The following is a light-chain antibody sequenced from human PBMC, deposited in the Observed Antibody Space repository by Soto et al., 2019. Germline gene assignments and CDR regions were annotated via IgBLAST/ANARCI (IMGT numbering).Light chain of an antibody. CDR2: DVS. V-gene: IGLV2-11*01. CDR1: SSDVGGYNY. CDR3: CSYAGSYTWV. Sequence: QSVLTQPPSVSGAPGQRVTISCTGTSSDVGGYNYVSWYQQHPGKAPKLMIYDVSKRPSGVPDRCSGSKSGNTASLTISGLQAEDEADYYCCSYAGSYTWVFGGGTKLTVL. J-gene: IGLJ3*02.